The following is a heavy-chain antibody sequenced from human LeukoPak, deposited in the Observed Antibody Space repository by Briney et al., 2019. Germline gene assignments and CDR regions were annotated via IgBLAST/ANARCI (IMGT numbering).Heavy chain of an antibody. CDR1: GFTFSSYS. CDR2: ISGSSSYI. CDR3: ARDTGMVSSDYGLDV. D-gene: IGHD5-18*01. Sequence: GGSLRLSCAASGFTFSSYSMNWVRRAPGKGLEWVSYISGSSSYIYYADSVKGRFTISRDNAKNSLYLQMNSLRAEDTAVYFSARDTGMVSSDYGLDVWGKGTTVIVSS. J-gene: IGHJ6*04. V-gene: IGHV3-21*01.